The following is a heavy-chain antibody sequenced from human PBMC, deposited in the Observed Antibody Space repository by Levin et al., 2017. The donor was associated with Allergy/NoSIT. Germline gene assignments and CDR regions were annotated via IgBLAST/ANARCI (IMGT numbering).Heavy chain of an antibody. D-gene: IGHD3-9*01. CDR2: ITSSSSYI. Sequence: GGSLRLSCAASGFTFSTYSMNWVRQAPGKGLEWVSSITSSSSYIYHADSVKGRFTISRDNAKNSLYLQMNSLRAEDTAVYYCARNRDYNILTDYYHYYFDYWGQGTLVTVSS. CDR1: GFTFSTYS. J-gene: IGHJ4*02. CDR3: ARNRDYNILTDYYHYYFDY. V-gene: IGHV3-21*01.